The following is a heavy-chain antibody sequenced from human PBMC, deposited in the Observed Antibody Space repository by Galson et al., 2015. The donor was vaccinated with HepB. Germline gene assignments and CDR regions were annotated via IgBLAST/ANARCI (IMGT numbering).Heavy chain of an antibody. CDR2: IRYDGSNK. CDR3: AKDSRPYVVPAAMQVREFDY. J-gene: IGHJ4*02. D-gene: IGHD2-2*01. Sequence: SLRLSCAASGFTFSSYGMHWVRQAPGKGLEWVAFIRYDGSNKYYADSVKGRFTISRDNSKNTLYLQMNSLRAEDTAVYYCAKDSRPYVVPAAMQVREFDYWGQGTLVTVSS. CDR1: GFTFSSYG. V-gene: IGHV3-30*02.